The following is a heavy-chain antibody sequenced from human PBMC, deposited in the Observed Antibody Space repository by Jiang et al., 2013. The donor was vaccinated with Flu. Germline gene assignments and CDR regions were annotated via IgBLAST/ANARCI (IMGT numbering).Heavy chain of an antibody. D-gene: IGHD6-19*01. CDR3: ARESLSSASGRGLDV. CDR2: IIPILGRP. V-gene: IGHV1-69*04. J-gene: IGHJ6*04. CDR1: GGTFSNYA. Sequence: SGAEVKNPGSSVRVSCKASGGTFSNYAISWMRQAPGQGLEWMGRIIPILGRPNNAQKFQGRLTFTADKSTSTAYMELSSLTSEDTAVFYCARESLSSASGRGLDVWGTGTKVIVSS.